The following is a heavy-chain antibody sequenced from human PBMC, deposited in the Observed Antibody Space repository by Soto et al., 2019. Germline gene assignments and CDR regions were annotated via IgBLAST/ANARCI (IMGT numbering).Heavy chain of an antibody. J-gene: IGHJ5*02. CDR2: ISDDGRTK. CDR1: GFIFSRYA. CDR3: TRADLTVTLSVFDP. D-gene: IGHD4-17*01. Sequence: GSLRLSCAASGFIFSRYAMHWVRQAPGKGLEWVALISDDGRTKYYADSVKGRFTISRDNSKNTLYLQMNSLSAEDTAVYYCTRADLTVTLSVFDPWGQGTLVTVSS. V-gene: IGHV3-30*04.